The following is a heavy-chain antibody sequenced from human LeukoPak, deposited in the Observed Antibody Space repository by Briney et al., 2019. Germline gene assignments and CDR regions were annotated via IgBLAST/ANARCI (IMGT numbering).Heavy chain of an antibody. CDR1: GFTFSSYS. J-gene: IGHJ4*02. D-gene: IGHD3-10*01. CDR3: ARSELPSYYYGSGSLNFDY. V-gene: IGHV3-21*01. Sequence: PGGSLRLSCAASGFTFSSYSMNWVRQAPGKGLEWVSSISSSSSYIYYADSVKGRFTISRDNAKNSLYLQMNSLRAEDTAVYYCARSELPSYYYGSGSLNFDYWGQGTLVTVSS. CDR2: ISSSSSYI.